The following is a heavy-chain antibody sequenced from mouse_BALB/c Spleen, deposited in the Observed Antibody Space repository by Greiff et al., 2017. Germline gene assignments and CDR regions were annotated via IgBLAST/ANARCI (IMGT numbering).Heavy chain of an antibody. D-gene: IGHD2-3*01. J-gene: IGHJ4*01. Sequence: VQLQQSGAELVRPGALVKLSCKASGFNIKDYYMHWVKQRPEQGLEWIGWIDPENGNTIYDPKFQGKASITADTSSNTAYLQLSSLTSEDTAVYYCATNDGYYVGAMDYWGQGTSVTVSS. CDR1: GFNIKDYY. CDR2: IDPENGNT. CDR3: ATNDGYYVGAMDY. V-gene: IGHV14-1*02.